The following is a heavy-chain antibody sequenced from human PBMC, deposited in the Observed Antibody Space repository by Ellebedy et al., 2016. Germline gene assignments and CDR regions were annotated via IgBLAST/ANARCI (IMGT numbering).Heavy chain of an antibody. D-gene: IGHD4-17*01. J-gene: IGHJ4*02. CDR2: ISGSGGST. CDR3: ANGGTVTTNYDY. Sequence: GGSLRLXXAASGFTFSSYAMSWVRQAPGKGLEWVSAISGSGGSTYYADSVKGRFTISRDNSKNTLYLQMNSLRAEDTAVYYCANGGTVTTNYDYWGQGTLVTVSS. V-gene: IGHV3-23*01. CDR1: GFTFSSYA.